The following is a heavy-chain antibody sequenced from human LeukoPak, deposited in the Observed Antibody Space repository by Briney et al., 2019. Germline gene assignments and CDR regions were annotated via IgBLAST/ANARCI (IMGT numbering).Heavy chain of an antibody. D-gene: IGHD3-10*01. J-gene: IGHJ4*02. CDR3: AKNATMAYFDY. V-gene: IGHV3-30*02. CDR2: IRYDGDNK. CDR1: GFTFSSYG. Sequence: PGGSLRLSCAASGFTFSSYGMHWVRQAPGKGLEWVAFIRYDGDNKYYADSVKGRFTISRDSSKNTLYLQVNSLRAEDTAVYYCAKNATMAYFDYWGQGTLVTVSS.